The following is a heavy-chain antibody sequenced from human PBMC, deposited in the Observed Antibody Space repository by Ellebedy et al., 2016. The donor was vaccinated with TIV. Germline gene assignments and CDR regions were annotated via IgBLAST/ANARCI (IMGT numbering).Heavy chain of an antibody. CDR2: VKSNTDGGTT. J-gene: IGHJ4*02. CDR1: GFSFNNAW. D-gene: IGHD3-9*01. Sequence: GESLKISCAASGFSFNNAWMSWIRQAPGKGLEWVGRVKSNTDGGTTDYAAPVKGRFTISRDDSKNTLYLQMNSLKTEDTAVYYCTTLKNYDILTGYYRGFFDYWGQGTLVTVSS. CDR3: TTLKNYDILTGYYRGFFDY. V-gene: IGHV3-15*01.